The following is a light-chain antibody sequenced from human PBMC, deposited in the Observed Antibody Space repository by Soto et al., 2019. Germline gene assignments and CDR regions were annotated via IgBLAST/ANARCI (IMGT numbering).Light chain of an antibody. V-gene: IGLV1-44*01. Sequence: QSVLTQPPSVSGIPGQRVSISCSGSSSNIGSNTVTWYQQVPGTAPNLLINGKNHRPSGVPDRFSGSKSGTSASLAISGLQSEDEADYYCAVWDDSLDGRVFGGGTKLTVL. CDR2: GKN. J-gene: IGLJ2*01. CDR1: SSNIGSNT. CDR3: AVWDDSLDGRV.